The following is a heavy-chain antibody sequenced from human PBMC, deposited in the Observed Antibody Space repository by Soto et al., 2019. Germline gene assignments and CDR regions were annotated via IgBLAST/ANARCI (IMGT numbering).Heavy chain of an antibody. D-gene: IGHD5-12*01. CDR3: ARRMNSGYETLWYYYYYYMDV. V-gene: IGHV4-39*02. J-gene: IGHJ6*03. CDR2: IYYSGST. CDR1: GGSISISSYD. Sequence: QLQLQESGPVLVKPSETMSLTCTVSGGSISISSYDWGWIRQPPGKGLEWIGSIYYSGSTYYNPSLKIRVTTSVDTSKNHFSLQLSSVTAAYASVYYCARRMNSGYETLWYYYYYYMDVWGKGTTVTVSS.